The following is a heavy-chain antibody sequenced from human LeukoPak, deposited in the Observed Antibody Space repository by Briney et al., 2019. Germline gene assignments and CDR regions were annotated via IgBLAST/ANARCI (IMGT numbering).Heavy chain of an antibody. V-gene: IGHV3-7*01. J-gene: IGHJ3*01. D-gene: IGHD4-17*01. CDR1: GFTFSSYA. CDR2: IRQDGNAK. CDR3: ARDGYGDSTGAFDV. Sequence: PGRSLRLSCAASGFTFSSYAMHGVRQAPGKGLQWIANIRQDGNAKYYVDSVKGRFTISRDNAKKSVYLQMNSLRADDTAVYYCARDGYGDSTGAFDVWGQGTMVTVAS.